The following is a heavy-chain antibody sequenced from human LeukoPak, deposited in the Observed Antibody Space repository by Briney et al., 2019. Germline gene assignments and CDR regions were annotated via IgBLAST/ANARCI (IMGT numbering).Heavy chain of an antibody. Sequence: HPGGSLRLSCAAAGFTFSSYGMHWVRQAPGKGLEWVAFIRYDGSNKYYADSVKGRFTISRDNSKNTLYLKMNSLRAEDTAVYYGAKGGVWFGNSNPWGQGTLVTVSS. CDR1: GFTFSSYG. J-gene: IGHJ5*02. CDR3: AKGGVWFGNSNP. CDR2: IRYDGSNK. V-gene: IGHV3-30*02. D-gene: IGHD3-10*01.